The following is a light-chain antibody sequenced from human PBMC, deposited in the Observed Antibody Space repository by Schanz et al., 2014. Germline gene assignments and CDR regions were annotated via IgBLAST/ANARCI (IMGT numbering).Light chain of an antibody. Sequence: DFQMTQSPSSLSASVGDRVTITCRASQSVGTRLAWYQQKPGQAPKVLIYAASTLQSGVPSRFSGSGSGTEFTLTISNLQPDDLATYYCQQYNSYFYTFGQGTKLEIK. CDR1: QSVGTR. V-gene: IGKV1-5*01. CDR2: AAS. CDR3: QQYNSYFYT. J-gene: IGKJ2*01.